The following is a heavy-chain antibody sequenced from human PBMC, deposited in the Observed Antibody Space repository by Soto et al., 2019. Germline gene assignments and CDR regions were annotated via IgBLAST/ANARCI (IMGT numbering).Heavy chain of an antibody. V-gene: IGHV1-69*06. J-gene: IGHJ6*02. CDR2: IIPLFGTV. D-gene: IGHD6-19*01. Sequence: QVQLVQSGAEVKKPGSSVKVACQASGGTFGTYAISWVRQAPGQGLEWMGGIIPLFGTVHYAQNFQGRVTMTADKSTSTAYVELSSLRSEDTAVYYCATTSSRSMAVAGSGYYYGMDVWGQGTTVTVSS. CDR1: GGTFGTYA. CDR3: ATTSSRSMAVAGSGYYYGMDV.